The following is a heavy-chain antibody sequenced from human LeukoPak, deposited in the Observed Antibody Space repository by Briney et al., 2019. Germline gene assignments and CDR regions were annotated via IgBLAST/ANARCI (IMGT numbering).Heavy chain of an antibody. D-gene: IGHD6-19*01. Sequence: GRSLRLSCAASGFTFSSYDIHWVRQAPGKGLEWVAVISYDGSNEYYADSVKGRFTISRDNSKNTLYLQMNSLITEDTAVYYCAKGYSSGWSIFDYWGQGTLVTVSS. CDR2: ISYDGSNE. CDR3: AKGYSSGWSIFDY. CDR1: GFTFSSYD. V-gene: IGHV3-30*18. J-gene: IGHJ4*02.